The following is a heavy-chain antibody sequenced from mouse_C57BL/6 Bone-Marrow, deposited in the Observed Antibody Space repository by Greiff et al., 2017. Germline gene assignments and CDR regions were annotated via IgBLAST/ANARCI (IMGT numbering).Heavy chain of an antibody. CDR3: AREVSSGYYAMDY. V-gene: IGHV1-69*01. J-gene: IGHJ4*01. CDR1: GYTFTSYW. Sequence: VQLQQPGAELVMPGASVKLSCKASGYTFTSYWMHWVKQRPGQGLEWIGEIDPSDSYTNYNQKFKGKSTLTVDKSSRPAYMQLSSLTSEDSAVYYGAREVSSGYYAMDYWGQGTSVTVSS. CDR2: IDPSDSYT. D-gene: IGHD3-2*02.